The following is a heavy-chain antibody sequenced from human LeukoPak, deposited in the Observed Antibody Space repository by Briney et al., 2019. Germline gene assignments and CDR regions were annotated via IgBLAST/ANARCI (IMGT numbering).Heavy chain of an antibody. V-gene: IGHV3-21*01. Sequence: GGSLRLSCAASGFTFSSYSMNWVRQAPGKGLEWVSSITSSSSYIYYADSVKGRFTISRDNAKNSLYLQMNSLRAEDTAVYYCARDLSGVAGYTYGRGIDYWGQGTLVTVSS. D-gene: IGHD5-18*01. CDR2: ITSSSSYI. CDR1: GFTFSSYS. J-gene: IGHJ4*02. CDR3: ARDLSGVAGYTYGRGIDY.